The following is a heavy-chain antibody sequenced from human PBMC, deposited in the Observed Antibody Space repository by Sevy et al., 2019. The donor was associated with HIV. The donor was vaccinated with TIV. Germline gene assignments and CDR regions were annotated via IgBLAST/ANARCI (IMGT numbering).Heavy chain of an antibody. Sequence: SETLSLTCTVSGDSFSSYFWAWIRQPAGKGLEWIGRINTSGSNNYNPSLKSRVTMSVDTSKSKFSLIVTSLTAADEXIYFCARSNWVTATNGFSKSYYFDYWGQGSLVTVSS. CDR1: GDSFSSYF. D-gene: IGHD7-27*01. CDR2: INTSGSN. V-gene: IGHV4-4*07. CDR3: ARSNWVTATNGFSKSYYFDY. J-gene: IGHJ4*02.